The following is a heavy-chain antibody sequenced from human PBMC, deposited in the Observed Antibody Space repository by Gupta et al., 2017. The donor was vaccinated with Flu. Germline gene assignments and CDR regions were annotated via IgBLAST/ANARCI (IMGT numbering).Heavy chain of an antibody. CDR2: MDSSGRTI. Sequence: IRQAPGKGLEWISYMDSSGRTIDYADSVKGRFTISRDNAKNSLYLQMNNLRVEDSAFYYCARESRSSAWRQDSWGQGTLVTVSS. D-gene: IGHD6-19*01. CDR3: ARESRSSAWRQDS. J-gene: IGHJ4*02. V-gene: IGHV3-11*01.